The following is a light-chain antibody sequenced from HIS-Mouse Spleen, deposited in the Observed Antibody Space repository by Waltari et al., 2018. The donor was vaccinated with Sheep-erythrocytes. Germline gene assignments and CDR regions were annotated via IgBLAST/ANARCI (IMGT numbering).Light chain of an antibody. Sequence: QSALTQPRSVSGSPGQSVTISCTGTSSDVGGYNYVSWYQQHPGKAPKLMIYDVRKRHSGVPDRFSGYKSGNTASLTISGLQAEDEADYYCCSYAGSYNHVFATGTKVTVL. CDR3: CSYAGSYNHV. CDR2: DVR. CDR1: SSDVGGYNY. J-gene: IGLJ1*01. V-gene: IGLV2-11*01.